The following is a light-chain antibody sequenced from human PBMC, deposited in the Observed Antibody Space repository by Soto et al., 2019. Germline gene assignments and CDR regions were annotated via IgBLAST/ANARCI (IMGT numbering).Light chain of an antibody. CDR1: QSVSSSY. CDR2: GAS. V-gene: IGKV3-20*01. CDR3: QQYGSSPET. J-gene: IGKJ3*01. Sequence: EIVLTQSPGTLSLSPGERATLSCRASQSVSSSYLAWYQQKHGQAPRLLIYGASSRATGIPDRFSGSGSGTDFTLTISRLEPEDFAVYYCQQYGSSPETFGPGTKVDIK.